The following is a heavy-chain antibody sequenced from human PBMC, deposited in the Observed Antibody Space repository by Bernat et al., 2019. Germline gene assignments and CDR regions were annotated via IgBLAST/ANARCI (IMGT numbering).Heavy chain of an antibody. CDR2: IKQDGSGN. CDR1: GFTFSNYW. V-gene: IGHV3-7*01. D-gene: IGHD1-14*01. CDR3: ARGTSGRNVGYFDL. Sequence: EVQLVESGGGLVQPGGSLRLSCAASGFTFSNYWMSWVRQAPGKGLEWVANIKQDGSGNFYVDSVKGRFAISRDNAKNSLYLQVNSLRAEDTAVYYCARGTSGRNVGYFDLWGRCTLVTVSS. J-gene: IGHJ2*01.